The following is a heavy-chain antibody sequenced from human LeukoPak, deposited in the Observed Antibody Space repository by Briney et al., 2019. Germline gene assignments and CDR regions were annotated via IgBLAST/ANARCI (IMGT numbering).Heavy chain of an antibody. Sequence: SSETLSLTCTVSGGSISSSSYYWGWIRQPPGKGLEWIGSIYYSGSTYYNPSLKSRVTISVDTSKNQFSLKLSSVTAADTAVYYCARDAYHRPKGRGHTTTGVDPWGQGTLVTVSS. CDR3: ARDAYHRPKGRGHTTTGVDP. CDR1: GGSISSSSYY. CDR2: IYYSGST. J-gene: IGHJ5*02. V-gene: IGHV4-39*07. D-gene: IGHD3-10*01.